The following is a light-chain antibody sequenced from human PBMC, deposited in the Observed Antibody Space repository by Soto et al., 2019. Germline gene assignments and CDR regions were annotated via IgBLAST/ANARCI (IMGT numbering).Light chain of an antibody. V-gene: IGKV3-15*01. CDR1: QSVSSN. CDR3: HQHENSPPT. J-gene: IGKJ3*01. CDR2: GAS. Sequence: EIVMTQSPATLSVSPGERATLSCRASQSVSSNLAWYQQKPGQAPRFLIYGASTRATGIPARFSGSGSGTEFTLTISRVESEDFAVYYCHQHENSPPTFGPGTKVDIK.